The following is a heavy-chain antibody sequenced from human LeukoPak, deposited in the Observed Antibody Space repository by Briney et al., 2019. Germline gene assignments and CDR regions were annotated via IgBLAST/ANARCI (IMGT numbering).Heavy chain of an antibody. J-gene: IGHJ5*02. CDR2: IYYSGST. CDR1: GGSISSGGYY. V-gene: IGHV4-31*03. CDR3: ASSTLSHNWFDP. Sequence: SETLSLTCTVSGGSISSGGYYWSWIRQHPGKGLEWIGYIYYSGSTYYNPSLKSRVTISVDTSKNQFSLKLSSVIAADTAVYYCASSTLSHNWFDPWGQGTLVTVSS. D-gene: IGHD5/OR15-5a*01.